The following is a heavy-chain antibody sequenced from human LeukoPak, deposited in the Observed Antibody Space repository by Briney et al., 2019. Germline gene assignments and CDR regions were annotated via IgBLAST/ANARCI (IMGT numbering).Heavy chain of an antibody. CDR1: GFTFSSYG. CDR3: AKDPHLYGPLVGVDSYYMDV. V-gene: IGHV3-30*18. J-gene: IGHJ6*03. CDR2: LSYDGSDK. Sequence: GKSLRLSCAASGFTFSSYGMHWVRQAPGKGLEWVAVLSYDGSDKYYADSVKGRFTISRDNSKNTLYLQMNSLRAEDTAVYYCAKDPHLYGPLVGVDSYYMDVWGKGTTVTVSS. D-gene: IGHD2-8*01.